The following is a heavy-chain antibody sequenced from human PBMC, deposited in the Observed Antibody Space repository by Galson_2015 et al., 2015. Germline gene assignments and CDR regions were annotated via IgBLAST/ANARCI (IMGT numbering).Heavy chain of an antibody. Sequence: SLRLSCAASGFTFSSYSMNWVRQAPGKGLEWVSYISSSSSTIYYADSVKGRFTISRDNAKNSLYLQMNSLRDEDTAVYYCARVWGRYCSSTSCGDFDYWGQGTLVTVSP. V-gene: IGHV3-48*02. D-gene: IGHD2-2*01. CDR1: GFTFSSYS. CDR2: ISSSSSTI. J-gene: IGHJ4*02. CDR3: ARVWGRYCSSTSCGDFDY.